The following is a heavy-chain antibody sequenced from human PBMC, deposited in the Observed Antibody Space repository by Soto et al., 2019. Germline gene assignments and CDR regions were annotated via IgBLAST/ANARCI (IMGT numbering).Heavy chain of an antibody. CDR2: IIPIFGTA. CDR3: ARDQTQSYDGSSGYYGFDC. D-gene: IGHD3-22*01. J-gene: IGHJ4*02. CDR1: GGTFSSYA. Sequence: GASVKVSCKASGGTFSSYAISWVRQAPGQGLEWMGGIIPIFGTANYAQKFQGRVTITADESTSTAYMELSSLRSEDTAVYYCARDQTQSYDGSSGYYGFDCWGQGTLVTVSS. V-gene: IGHV1-69*13.